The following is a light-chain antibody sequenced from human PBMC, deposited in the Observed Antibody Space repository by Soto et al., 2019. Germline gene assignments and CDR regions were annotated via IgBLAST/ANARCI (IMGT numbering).Light chain of an antibody. CDR2: GAS. CDR1: QSVSSN. CDR3: QQYNSYPTWT. J-gene: IGKJ1*01. Sequence: IGMTQSPATLSVSPLEISTLSCRASQSVSSNLACSQQKPVQAPRLLIYGASTRATGIPARFSGSGSGTEFTLTISSLQPDDFATYYCQQYNSYPTWTFGQGTKVDIK. V-gene: IGKV3-15*01.